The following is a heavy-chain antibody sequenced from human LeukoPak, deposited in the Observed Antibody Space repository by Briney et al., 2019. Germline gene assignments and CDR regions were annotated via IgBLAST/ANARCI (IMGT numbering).Heavy chain of an antibody. V-gene: IGHV3-23*01. Sequence: GGSLRLSCAASGFTFSSYAMSWVRQAPGKGLEWVSAISGSGGSTYYADSVKGRLTISRDNSKNTLYLQMNSLRAEDTAVYYCAKDSIYDDSSGHSVYWGQGTLVTVSS. CDR1: GFTFSSYA. J-gene: IGHJ4*02. D-gene: IGHD3-22*01. CDR3: AKDSIYDDSSGHSVY. CDR2: ISGSGGST.